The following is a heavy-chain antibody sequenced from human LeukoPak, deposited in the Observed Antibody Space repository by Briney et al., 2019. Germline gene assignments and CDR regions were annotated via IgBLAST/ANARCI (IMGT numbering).Heavy chain of an antibody. V-gene: IGHV3-23*01. CDR1: GFTFSSYG. Sequence: GGSLRLSCAASGFTFSSYGMCWVRQAPGKGLEWVSAISGSGGSTYYADSVKGRFTISRDNSKNTLYLQMNSLRAEDTAVYYCAKRPRGSGSYYYYYYMDVWGKGTTVTISS. J-gene: IGHJ6*03. CDR3: AKRPRGSGSYYYYYYMDV. D-gene: IGHD3-10*01. CDR2: ISGSGGST.